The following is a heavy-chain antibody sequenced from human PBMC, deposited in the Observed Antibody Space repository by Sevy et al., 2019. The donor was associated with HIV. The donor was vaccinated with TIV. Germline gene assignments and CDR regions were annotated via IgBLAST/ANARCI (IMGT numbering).Heavy chain of an antibody. CDR3: VSLFLSYRSGWSYFDY. CDR1: GFTVNDKY. J-gene: IGHJ4*02. V-gene: IGHV3-66*02. CDR2: IFSSGST. Sequence: GGSLRLSCAISGFTVNDKYIIWVRQAPGEGLEWVSVIFSSGSTYYADSAKGRFTIYRDNSKNTVDLQMNSVRAEDTAVYYCVSLFLSYRSGWSYFDYWGQGTLVTVSS. D-gene: IGHD6-19*01.